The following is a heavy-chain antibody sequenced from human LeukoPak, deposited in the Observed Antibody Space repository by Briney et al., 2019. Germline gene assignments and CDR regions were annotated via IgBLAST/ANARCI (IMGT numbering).Heavy chain of an antibody. CDR2: INPNSGGT. D-gene: IGHD6-19*01. CDR1: GYTFTGYY. Sequence: GASVKVSCKASGYTFTGYYMHWVRQAPGQGLEWMGWINPNSGGTNYAQKFQGWVTMTRDTSISTAYMELSRLRSDDTAVYYCARVEKTREWLVRDYFDYWGQGTLVTVSS. CDR3: ARVEKTREWLVRDYFDY. V-gene: IGHV1-2*04. J-gene: IGHJ4*02.